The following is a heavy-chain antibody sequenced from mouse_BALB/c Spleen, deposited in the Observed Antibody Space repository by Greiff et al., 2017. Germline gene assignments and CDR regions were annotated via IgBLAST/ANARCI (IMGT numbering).Heavy chain of an antibody. CDR1: GFNIKDYY. Sequence: VQLQQSGAELVRSGASVKLSCTASGFNIKDYYMHWVKQRPEQGLEWIGWIDPENGATEYAPKFQGKATMTADTASNTSYLQHSSLTSEDTAVYYCNAQLAYYFDYWGQGTTLTVSS. CDR3: NAQLAYYFDY. J-gene: IGHJ2*01. V-gene: IGHV14-4*02. CDR2: IDPENGAT. D-gene: IGHD4-1*02.